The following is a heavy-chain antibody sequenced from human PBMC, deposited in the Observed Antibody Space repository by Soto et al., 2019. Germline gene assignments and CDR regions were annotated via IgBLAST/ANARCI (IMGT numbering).Heavy chain of an antibody. Sequence: GGSLRLSNSASGFTFSSYWMHWVRQAPGKGLVWVSRINSDGCSTSYADSVKGRFTISRDNAKNTLYLQMNSLRAEDTAVYYCARARLSDYGTNHCYCWGRGTRVAVSS. CDR1: GFTFSSYW. J-gene: IGHJ4*02. CDR2: INSDGCST. CDR3: ARARLSDYGTNHCYC. D-gene: IGHD4-17*01. V-gene: IGHV3-74*01.